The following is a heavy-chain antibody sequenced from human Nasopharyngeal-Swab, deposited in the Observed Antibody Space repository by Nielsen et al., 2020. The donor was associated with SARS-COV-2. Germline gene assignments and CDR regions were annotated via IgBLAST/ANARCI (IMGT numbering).Heavy chain of an antibody. J-gene: IGHJ2*01. CDR3: ARGHRRTTVTNYWYFDL. D-gene: IGHD4-17*01. CDR2: IYHSGST. Sequence: RQAPGKGLEWIGYIYHSGSTNYNPSFKSRVTISVDTSKNQFSLKLSSVTAADTAVYYCARGHRRTTVTNYWYFDLWGRGTLVTVS. V-gene: IGHV4-59*12.